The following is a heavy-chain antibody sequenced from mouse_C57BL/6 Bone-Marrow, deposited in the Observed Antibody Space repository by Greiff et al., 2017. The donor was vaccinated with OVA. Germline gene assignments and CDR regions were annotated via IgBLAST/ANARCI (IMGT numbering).Heavy chain of an antibody. CDR1: GFTFTDYY. V-gene: IGHV7-3*01. CDR3: ASWGSFAWFAY. D-gene: IGHD1-1*02. CDR2: IRNKANGYTT. Sequence: DVQLVESGGGLVQPGGSLSLSCAASGFTFTDYYMSWVRQPPGKALEWLGFIRNKANGYTTEYSASVKGRFTISRDNSQSILYLQMNALRAEDSATYYCASWGSFAWFAYWGQGTLVTVSA. J-gene: IGHJ3*01.